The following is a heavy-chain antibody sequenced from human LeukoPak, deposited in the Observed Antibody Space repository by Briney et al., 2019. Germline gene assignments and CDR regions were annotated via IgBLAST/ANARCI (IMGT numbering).Heavy chain of an antibody. Sequence: SQTLSLTCTVSGGSINSDSYQWSWIRQPAGKGMEWIWRSYTSGSTNYNPSLKNRATISVDTSKNQFSLKLTSVTAADTAVYYCARGRGGTYYWYDPWGQGTLVTVSS. V-gene: IGHV4-61*02. CDR3: ARGRGGTYYWYDP. CDR1: GGSINSDSYQ. D-gene: IGHD1-26*01. CDR2: SYTSGST. J-gene: IGHJ5*02.